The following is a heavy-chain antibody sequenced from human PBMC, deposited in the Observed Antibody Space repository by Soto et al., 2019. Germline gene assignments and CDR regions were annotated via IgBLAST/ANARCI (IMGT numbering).Heavy chain of an antibody. V-gene: IGHV4-4*07. J-gene: IGHJ4*02. CDR3: ARGEYSSSSEIGDYFDY. Sequence: SETLSLTCTVSGGSISSYYWSWIRQPAGKGLEWIGRIYTSGSTNYNPSLKSRVTMSVDTSKSQLSLKLSSVTAADTAVYYCARGEYSSSSEIGDYFDYWGQGTLVTVS. CDR2: IYTSGST. D-gene: IGHD6-6*01. CDR1: GGSISSYY.